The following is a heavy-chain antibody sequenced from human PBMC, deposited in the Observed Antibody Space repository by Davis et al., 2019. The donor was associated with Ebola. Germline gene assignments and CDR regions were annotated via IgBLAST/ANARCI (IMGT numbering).Heavy chain of an antibody. CDR1: GFTFSSYA. V-gene: IGHV3-30-3*01. CDR2: ISYDGSNK. D-gene: IGHD1-26*01. J-gene: IGHJ3*02. CDR3: AKDSGNYFSFAAFDI. Sequence: GESLKISCAASGFTFSSYAMHWVRQAPGKGLEWVAVISYDGSNKYYADSVKGRFTISRDNSKNTLYLQMNSLRAEDTAVYYCAKDSGNYFSFAAFDIWGQGTMVTVSS.